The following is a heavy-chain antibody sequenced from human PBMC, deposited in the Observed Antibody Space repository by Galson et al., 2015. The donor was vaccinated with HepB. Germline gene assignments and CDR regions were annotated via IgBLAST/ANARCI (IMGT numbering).Heavy chain of an antibody. CDR3: ARDIRNIAVAVLDAFDI. V-gene: IGHV7-4-1*02. CDR2: INTNTGNP. CDR1: GYTFTSYA. J-gene: IGHJ3*02. Sequence: SVKVSCKASGYTFTSYAMNWVQQAPGQGLEWMGWINTNTGNPTYAQGFTGRFVFSLDTSVSTAYLQISSLKAEDTAVYYCARDIRNIAVAVLDAFDIWGQGTMVTVSS. D-gene: IGHD6-19*01.